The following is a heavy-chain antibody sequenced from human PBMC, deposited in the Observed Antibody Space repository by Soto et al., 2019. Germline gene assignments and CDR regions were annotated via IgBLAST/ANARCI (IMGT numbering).Heavy chain of an antibody. D-gene: IGHD6-13*01. CDR2: INDSGGT. J-gene: IGHJ4*02. CDR3: ARGRKGFSSSCYVD. Sequence: SETLSLTCAFYCGSFIGYYWTWIRQPPGKGLEWIGEINDSGGTDYNPSLKSRVTISLDTSKNQLSLKLSSVTAADTAVYYCARGRKGFSSSCYVDWGQGTLVTVPQ. CDR1: CGSFIGYY. V-gene: IGHV4-34*01.